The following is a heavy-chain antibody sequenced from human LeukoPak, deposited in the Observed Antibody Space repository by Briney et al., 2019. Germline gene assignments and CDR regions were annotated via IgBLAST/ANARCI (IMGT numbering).Heavy chain of an antibody. V-gene: IGHV4-34*01. CDR1: GGSCSGYY. Sequence: SETLSLTCAVYGGSCSGYYWRWIRQPPGKGLEWIGSIYYSGSTYYNPSLKSRVTISVDTSKNQFSLKLSSVTAADTAVYYCARHGGYSSGWLYFDYWGQGTLVTVSS. CDR3: ARHGGYSSGWLYFDY. D-gene: IGHD6-19*01. CDR2: IYYSGST. J-gene: IGHJ4*02.